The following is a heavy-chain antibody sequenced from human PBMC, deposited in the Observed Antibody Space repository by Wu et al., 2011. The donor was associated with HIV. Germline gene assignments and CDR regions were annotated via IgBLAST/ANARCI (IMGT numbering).Heavy chain of an antibody. CDR2: FIPIFGTA. D-gene: IGHD2-15*01. CDR3: AREAVGRNRFDY. V-gene: IGHV1-69*01. J-gene: IGHJ4*02. CDR1: GGTFSSYA. Sequence: QVQLVQSGAEVKKPGASVKVSCKASGGTFSSYAISWVRQAPGQGLEWMGGFIPIFGTANYAQKFQGRVTITTDESTSTAYMELSSLRSEDTAVYYCAREAVGRNRFDYWGQGSLVTVSS.